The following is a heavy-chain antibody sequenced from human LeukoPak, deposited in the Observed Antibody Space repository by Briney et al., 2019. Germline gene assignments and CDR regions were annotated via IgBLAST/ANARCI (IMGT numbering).Heavy chain of an antibody. CDR1: GFTFSSYS. D-gene: IGHD3-16*01. Sequence: GGSLRLSCAASGFTFSSYSMNWVRQAPGKGLEWVSSISSSSSYIYYADSVKGRFTISRDNAKNSLYLQMNSLRAEDTAVYYCARGPYVWGSYGPDAFDIWGQGTMVTVSS. V-gene: IGHV3-21*01. CDR3: ARGPYVWGSYGPDAFDI. J-gene: IGHJ3*02. CDR2: ISSSSSYI.